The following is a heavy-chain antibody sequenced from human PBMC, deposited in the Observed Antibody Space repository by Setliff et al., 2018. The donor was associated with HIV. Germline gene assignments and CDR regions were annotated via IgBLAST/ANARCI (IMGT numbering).Heavy chain of an antibody. CDR1: GVSVGSGDYY. J-gene: IGHJ4*02. D-gene: IGHD6-6*01. Sequence: PSETLSLTRSVSGVSVGSGDYYWHWIRQHPEKALEWIGYIFHSGDTYYNPSLKSRISMSVDTSKNQFSLELTSLTAADTAVYYCATRPRIAARPFDYWGQGMLVTVSS. CDR2: IFHSGDT. CDR3: ATRPRIAARPFDY. V-gene: IGHV4-31*03.